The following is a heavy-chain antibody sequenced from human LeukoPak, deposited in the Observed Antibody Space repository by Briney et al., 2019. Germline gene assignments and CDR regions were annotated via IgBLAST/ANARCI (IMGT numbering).Heavy chain of an antibody. D-gene: IGHD6-13*01. V-gene: IGHV4-59*01. CDR1: GGSISSYY. J-gene: IGHJ5*02. CDR3: ARGGSSSWYLARFDP. Sequence: PSETLSLTCTVSGGSISSYYWSWIRQPPGKGLEWIGYIYYSGSTNYNPSLKSRVTISVDTSKNQFSLKLSSVTAADTAVYYCARGGSSSWYLARFDPWGQGTLVTVSS. CDR2: IYYSGST.